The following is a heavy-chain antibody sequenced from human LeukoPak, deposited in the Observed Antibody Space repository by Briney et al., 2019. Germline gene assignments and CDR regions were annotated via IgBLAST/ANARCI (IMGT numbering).Heavy chain of an antibody. CDR2: IYSGGST. CDR3: ARGNGDYVPY. Sequence: GWSLRLSCAASGFTVSSNYMSWVLQAPAHGLAPVSVIYSGGSTYYADSLKGRFTISRDNSKNTLYLQMNSLRAEDTAVYYCARGNGDYVPYWGQGTLVTVSS. D-gene: IGHD4-17*01. J-gene: IGHJ4*02. CDR1: GFTVSSNY. V-gene: IGHV3-53*01.